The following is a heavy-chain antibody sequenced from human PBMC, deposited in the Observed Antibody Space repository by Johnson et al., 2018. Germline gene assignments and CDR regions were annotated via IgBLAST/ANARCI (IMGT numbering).Heavy chain of an antibody. D-gene: IGHD3-10*01. Sequence: VQLVQSGGGLVQPGGSLRLSCAASGFTFSSYGMHWVRQAPGKGLEWVSYISSSGSTIYYADSVKGRFTISRDNAKNSLYLQMNSLRVEDTAVYYCARVGLWFGDLYYYYMDVWGKGTTVTVSS. CDR1: GFTFSSYG. J-gene: IGHJ6*03. CDR2: ISSSGSTI. CDR3: ARVGLWFGDLYYYYMDV. V-gene: IGHV3-48*04.